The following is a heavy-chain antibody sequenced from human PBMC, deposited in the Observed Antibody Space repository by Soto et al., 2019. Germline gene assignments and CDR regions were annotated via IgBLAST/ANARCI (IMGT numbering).Heavy chain of an antibody. V-gene: IGHV3-23*01. CDR1: GFTFSNSA. CDR3: AKPHLSYWYFDL. Sequence: EVQLLESGGGLVQPGESLRLSCAASGFTFSNSAMTWVRQTPGKGLEWVSTISGTGDSTYYADSVKGRFTISRDNSKNTLYLQMNSLRSEDTAVYYCAKPHLSYWYFDLWGRGTLVTVSS. J-gene: IGHJ2*01. CDR2: ISGTGDST.